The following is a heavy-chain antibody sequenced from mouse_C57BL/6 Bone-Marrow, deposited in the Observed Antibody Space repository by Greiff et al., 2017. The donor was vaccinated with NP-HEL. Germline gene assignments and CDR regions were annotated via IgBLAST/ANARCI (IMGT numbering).Heavy chain of an antibody. CDR2: ISYDGSN. D-gene: IGHD2-4*01. J-gene: IGHJ4*01. V-gene: IGHV3-6*01. Sequence: VQLKESGPGLVKPSQSLSLTCSVTGYSITSGYYWNWIRQFPGNKLEWMGYISYDGSNNYNPSLKNRISITRDTSKNQFFLKLNSVTTEDTATYYCARGGDYHYYAMDYWGQGTSVTVSS. CDR3: ARGGDYHYYAMDY. CDR1: GYSITSGYY.